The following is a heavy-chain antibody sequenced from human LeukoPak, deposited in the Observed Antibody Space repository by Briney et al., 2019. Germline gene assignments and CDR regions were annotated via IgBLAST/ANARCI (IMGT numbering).Heavy chain of an antibody. Sequence: SETLSLTCNVSGASMSDNYWSWIRQPAGRGLEWLGRISPRGNTYYNPSLNSRVTISLDTSANQFSLKLRSVTAADTAGYYCARGGHSYGTFDSWGRGALVTASS. D-gene: IGHD1-7*01. CDR3: ARGGHSYGTFDS. J-gene: IGHJ4*02. V-gene: IGHV4-4*07. CDR1: GASMSDNY. CDR2: ISPRGNT.